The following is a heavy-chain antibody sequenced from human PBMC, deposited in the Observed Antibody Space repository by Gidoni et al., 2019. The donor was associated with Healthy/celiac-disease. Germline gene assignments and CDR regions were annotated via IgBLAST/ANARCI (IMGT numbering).Heavy chain of an antibody. CDR1: GFTFSSYS. Sequence: EVQLVESGGGLVKPGGSLRLSCAASGFTFSSYSMNWVRQAPGKGLEWVSSISSSSSYIYYADSVKGRFTISRDNAKNSLYLQMNSLRAEDTAVYYCARDWGSGSAYFDYWGQGTLVTVSS. D-gene: IGHD6-19*01. J-gene: IGHJ4*02. CDR2: ISSSSSYI. V-gene: IGHV3-21*01. CDR3: ARDWGSGSAYFDY.